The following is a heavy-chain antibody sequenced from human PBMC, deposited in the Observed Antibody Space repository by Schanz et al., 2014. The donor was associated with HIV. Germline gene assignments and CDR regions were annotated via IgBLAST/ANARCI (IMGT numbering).Heavy chain of an antibody. Sequence: QVQLQQWGAGLLKPSETLTLTCVVYGGSFSGHYWSWIRQSPGKGLEWIGEIYQSGGTDYSPSFKSRITMSRDTSKNQVSLNLRLVTAADTAVYYCGRGTDDFPPDSWGQGTQVIVSS. D-gene: IGHD3-3*01. CDR3: GRGTDDFPPDS. CDR2: IYQSGGT. V-gene: IGHV4-34*02. J-gene: IGHJ4*02. CDR1: GGSFSGHY.